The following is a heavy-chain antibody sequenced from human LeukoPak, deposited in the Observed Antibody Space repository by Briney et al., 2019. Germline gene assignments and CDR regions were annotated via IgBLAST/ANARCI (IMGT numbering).Heavy chain of an antibody. CDR2: IYYSGNT. Sequence: PSETLSLTCTVSGYSISSGYYWGWIRQPPGKGLEWIGSIYYSGNTYYNASLKSQVSISIDTSKNQFSLRLTSVTAADTAVYYCARDPGSGYEEHFDYWGQGTLVTVSS. V-gene: IGHV4-38-2*02. D-gene: IGHD5-12*01. CDR1: GYSISSGYY. J-gene: IGHJ4*02. CDR3: ARDPGSGYEEHFDY.